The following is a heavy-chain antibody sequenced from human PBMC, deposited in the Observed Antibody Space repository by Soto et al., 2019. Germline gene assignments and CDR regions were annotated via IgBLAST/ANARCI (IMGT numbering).Heavy chain of an antibody. J-gene: IGHJ6*02. D-gene: IGHD2-21*02. CDR3: AKDIRDSYEAYGMDV. Sequence: SVKVSCKASGGTFSSYAISWVRQAPGQGLEWMGGIIPIFGTANYAQKFQGRVTITADESTSTAYMELSSLRSEDTALYYCAKDIRDSYEAYGMDVWGQGTTVTVSS. CDR1: GGTFSSYA. CDR2: IIPIFGTA. V-gene: IGHV1-69*13.